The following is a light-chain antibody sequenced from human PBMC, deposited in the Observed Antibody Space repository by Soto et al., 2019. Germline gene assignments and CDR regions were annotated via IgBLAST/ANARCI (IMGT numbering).Light chain of an antibody. CDR3: AAWDDSLNGVV. J-gene: IGLJ2*01. V-gene: IGLV1-44*01. CDR1: SSNIGSNT. Sequence: QSVLTQPPSASGTPGQRVTISCSGSSSNIGSNTVNWYQQLPGTAPKLLIYSNNQRPSGVPDRFSGSKSGTSASLAISGLQSADEDDYYCAAWDDSLNGVVFGGGTKLTVL. CDR2: SNN.